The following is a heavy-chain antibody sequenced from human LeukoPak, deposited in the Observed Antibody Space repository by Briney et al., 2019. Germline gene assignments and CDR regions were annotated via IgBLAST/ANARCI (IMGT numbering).Heavy chain of an antibody. J-gene: IGHJ4*02. CDR3: GRDLPTVTSIDY. D-gene: IGHD4-17*01. CDR2: ISGSSGYI. V-gene: IGHV3-21*06. CDR1: GFTFSHYY. Sequence: PGGSLRLSCAASGFTFSHYYMTWVRQAPGKGLEWVSSISGSSGYIFYADSVKGRFTISRDNAKNSLYLQMNSLRAEDTAVYYCGRDLPTVTSIDYWGQGTPVTVSS.